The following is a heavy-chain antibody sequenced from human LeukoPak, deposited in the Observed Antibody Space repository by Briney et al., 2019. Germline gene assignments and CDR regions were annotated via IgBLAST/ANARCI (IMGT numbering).Heavy chain of an antibody. V-gene: IGHV4-34*01. CDR2: INHSGST. J-gene: IGHJ4*02. Sequence: SETLSLTCAVYGGSFSGYYWSWIRQPPGKGLEWIGEINHSGSTNYNPSLNSRVTISVDTSNNQFSLKLSSVTAADTAVHYCARLSGAHSGSYPIDYWGQGTLVTVSS. CDR1: GGSFSGYY. D-gene: IGHD1-26*01. CDR3: ARLSGAHSGSYPIDY.